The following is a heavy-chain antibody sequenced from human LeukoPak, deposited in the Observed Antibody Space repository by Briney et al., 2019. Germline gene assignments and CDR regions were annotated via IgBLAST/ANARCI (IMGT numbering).Heavy chain of an antibody. Sequence: PGRSLRLSCAASGFTFDDYAMHWVRQAPGKGLEWVSGISWNSGSIGYADSVKGRFTISRDNAKNSLYLQMNSLRAEDTAVYYCARDKEWELSRSAFDIWGQGTMVTVSS. CDR1: GFTFDDYA. V-gene: IGHV3-9*01. CDR3: ARDKEWELSRSAFDI. J-gene: IGHJ3*02. CDR2: ISWNSGSI. D-gene: IGHD1-26*01.